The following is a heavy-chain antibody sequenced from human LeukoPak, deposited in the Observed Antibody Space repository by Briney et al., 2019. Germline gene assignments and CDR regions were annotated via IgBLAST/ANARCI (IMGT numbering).Heavy chain of an antibody. D-gene: IGHD5-12*01. V-gene: IGHV1-2*02. CDR2: INPNSGGT. J-gene: IGHJ4*02. CDR3: ARVDIVATTLGRYYFDY. CDR1: GYTFTGYY. Sequence: ASVKVSCKASGYTFTGYYMHWVRQAPGQGLEWMGWINPNSGGTNYAQKFQGRVTMTRDTSISTAYMELSRLRSDDTAVYYCARVDIVATTLGRYYFDYWGQGTLVTVSS.